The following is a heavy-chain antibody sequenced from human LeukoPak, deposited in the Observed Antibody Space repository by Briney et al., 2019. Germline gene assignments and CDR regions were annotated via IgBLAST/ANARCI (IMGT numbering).Heavy chain of an antibody. V-gene: IGHV6-1*01. J-gene: IGHJ4*02. D-gene: IGHD6-19*01. CDR3: AKDLDGSGPPTH. Sequence: SQTLSLTCAISGDSVSSNSATWNWIRQSPSRGLEWLGRTYYRSKWSDDYAVSVKGRIMINPDTSKNLFSLQLNSVTPEDTAVYYCAKDLDGSGPPTHWGQGTLVTVSS. CDR2: TYYRSKWSD. CDR1: GDSVSSNSAT.